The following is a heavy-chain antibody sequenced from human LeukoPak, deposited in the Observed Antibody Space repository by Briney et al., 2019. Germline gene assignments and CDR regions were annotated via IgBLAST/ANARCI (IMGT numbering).Heavy chain of an antibody. V-gene: IGHV5-51*01. CDR3: ARLFQEGYFDY. D-gene: IGHD3-9*01. CDR1: GCSFTSYW. J-gene: IGHJ4*02. CDR2: IYPGDSDT. Sequence: GESLKISCKGSGCSFTSYWIAWVRQMPGKGLEWMGIIYPGDSDTRYSPSFQGQVTMSADKSSSTAYLQWSSLKASDTAMYYCARLFQEGYFDYWGQGTLVTVSS.